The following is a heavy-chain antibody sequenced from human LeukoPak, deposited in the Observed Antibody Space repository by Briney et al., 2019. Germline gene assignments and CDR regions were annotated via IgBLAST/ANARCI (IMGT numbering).Heavy chain of an antibody. CDR3: ARVGYDFWSGYTEHDAFDI. J-gene: IGHJ3*02. Sequence: ASVKVSCKASGYTFTGYYMHWVRQAPGQGLEWMGWINPNSGGTNYAQKFQGRVTMTRDTSISTAYMELSRLRSDDTAVYYCARVGYDFWSGYTEHDAFDIWGQGTMVTVSS. V-gene: IGHV1-2*02. D-gene: IGHD3-3*01. CDR2: INPNSGGT. CDR1: GYTFTGYY.